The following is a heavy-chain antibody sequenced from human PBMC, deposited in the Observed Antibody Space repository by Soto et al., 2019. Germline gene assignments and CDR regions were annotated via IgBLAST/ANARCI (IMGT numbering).Heavy chain of an antibody. J-gene: IGHJ4*02. CDR2: MYNSGST. CDR3: AGSPDGDYVTFDY. Sequence: QVQLQESGPGLVKPSETLSLTCTVSGGSISGYYWIWIRQPPGKGLEWIGYMYNSGSTNYNPALKSRVTLSVDTSKNQFSLKLSSVTAADTAVYYCAGSPDGDYVTFDYWGQGTLVTVSS. CDR1: GGSISGYY. V-gene: IGHV4-59*08. D-gene: IGHD4-17*01.